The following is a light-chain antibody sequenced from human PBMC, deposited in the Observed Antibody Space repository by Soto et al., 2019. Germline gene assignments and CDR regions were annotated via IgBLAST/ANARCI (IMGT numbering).Light chain of an antibody. Sequence: EIVMTQSPATLSVSPGERATLSCRASQSVGSNLAWYQQKPGQAPRLLIYGASTRATGIPARFIGSGSGTDFTLTIRSLQSEDFAIYSCQQYNNWPPDRTFGQGTKVEIK. CDR2: GAS. J-gene: IGKJ1*01. CDR3: QQYNNWPPDRT. V-gene: IGKV3-15*01. CDR1: QSVGSN.